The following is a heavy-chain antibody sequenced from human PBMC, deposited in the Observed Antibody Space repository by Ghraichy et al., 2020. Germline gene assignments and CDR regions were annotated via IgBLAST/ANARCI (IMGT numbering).Heavy chain of an antibody. J-gene: IGHJ5*02. CDR3: AKDRRGVAAGYYGWFDP. D-gene: IGHD3-16*01. CDR2: ISGGGDSA. Sequence: GGSLRLSCAVSGFTFSSYAMSWVRQAPGKGLEWVAAISGGGDSAYYADSVKGRFTISRDNSKNTQYLQMNILRAEDTALYYCAKDRRGVAAGYYGWFDPWGQGTLVTVSS. V-gene: IGHV3-23*01. CDR1: GFTFSSYA.